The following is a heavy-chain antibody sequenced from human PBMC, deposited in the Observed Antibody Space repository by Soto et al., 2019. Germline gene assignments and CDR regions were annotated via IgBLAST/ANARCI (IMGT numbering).Heavy chain of an antibody. D-gene: IGHD3-22*01. CDR2: IDPSDSYT. CDR3: ARLPQYYYDSSGYLWDNCYGMDV. V-gene: IGHV5-10-1*01. Sequence: GESLKISCKGSGYSFTSYWISWVRQMPGKGLEWMGRIDPSDSYTNYSPSFQGHVTISADKSISTAYLQWSSLKASDTAMYYCARLPQYYYDSSGYLWDNCYGMDVWGQGTTVTVSS. J-gene: IGHJ6*02. CDR1: GYSFTSYW.